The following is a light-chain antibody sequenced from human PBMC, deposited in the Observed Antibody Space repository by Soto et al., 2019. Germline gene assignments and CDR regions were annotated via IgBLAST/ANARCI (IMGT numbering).Light chain of an antibody. Sequence: QSALTQPASVSGSPGQSITISCTGTSSTVGGFNVVSWYQQHPGKAPKVIIYEGIKRPSGVSNRFSGSNSGSTASLTISGLQAEDEADYYCAAWDDRPSGRVFGGGTKLTVL. V-gene: IGLV2-23*01. CDR3: AAWDDRPSGRV. J-gene: IGLJ3*02. CDR2: EGI. CDR1: SSTVGGFNV.